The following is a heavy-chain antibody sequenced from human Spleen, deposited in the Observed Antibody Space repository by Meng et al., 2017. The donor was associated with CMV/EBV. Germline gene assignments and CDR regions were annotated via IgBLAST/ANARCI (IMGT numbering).Heavy chain of an antibody. CDR1: GFTFSSYW. V-gene: IGHV3-23*01. J-gene: IGHJ4*02. CDR3: AKGRVILPAAGYYFDY. Sequence: GKSLKISCAASGFTFSSYWMHWVRQAPGKGLEWVSAITSGGSTYYADSVKGRFTISRDNSKNTLYLQMNSLRAEDTAVYYCAKGRVILPAAGYYFDYWGQGTLVTVSS. D-gene: IGHD2-2*01. CDR2: ITSGGST.